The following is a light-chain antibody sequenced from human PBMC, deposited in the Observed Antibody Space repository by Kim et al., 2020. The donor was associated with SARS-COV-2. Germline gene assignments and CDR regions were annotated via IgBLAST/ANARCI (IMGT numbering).Light chain of an antibody. CDR1: SSNIGGVY. J-gene: IGLJ3*02. CDR3: AEWDDRLSVGV. Sequence: QSVLTQPPSTSGTPGQRVTISCSGFSSNIGGVYVYWYQQVPGTTPKLLIYRNDQRPSGVPDRFSGSKSGTSASLAISGLRSEDEAEYYCAEWDDRLSVGVFGGGTKVTVL. CDR2: RND. V-gene: IGLV1-47*01.